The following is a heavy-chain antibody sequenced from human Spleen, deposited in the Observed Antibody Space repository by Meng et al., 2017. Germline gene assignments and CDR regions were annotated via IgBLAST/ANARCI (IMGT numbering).Heavy chain of an antibody. D-gene: IGHD1-26*01. J-gene: IGHJ4*02. Sequence: QVHRVHSGFELKKRVASVKVSCKASGYTFTSYARNWVRQAPGQGLEWMGWINTNTGNTTYAQGCTGRFVFSLDTSVSTTYLQISGLKAADTAVYYCARDRGDSGSYDWGQGTLVTVSS. CDR3: ARDRGDSGSYD. CDR2: INTNTGNT. CDR1: GYTFTSYA. V-gene: IGHV7-4-1*02.